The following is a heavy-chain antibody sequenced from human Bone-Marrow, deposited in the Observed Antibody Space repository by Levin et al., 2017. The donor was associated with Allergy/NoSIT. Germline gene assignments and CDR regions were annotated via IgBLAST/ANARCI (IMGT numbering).Heavy chain of an antibody. Sequence: GGSLRLSCAASGFTFSSYAMSWVRQAPGKGLEWVSTISGNGGSTYYADSVKGRFTISRDNSKNTLYLHMNSLRAEDTAVYYCAKDQRSCSGGSCYYAADYWGQGTLVTVSS. D-gene: IGHD2-15*01. V-gene: IGHV3-23*01. CDR3: AKDQRSCSGGSCYYAADY. CDR1: GFTFSSYA. CDR2: ISGNGGST. J-gene: IGHJ4*02.